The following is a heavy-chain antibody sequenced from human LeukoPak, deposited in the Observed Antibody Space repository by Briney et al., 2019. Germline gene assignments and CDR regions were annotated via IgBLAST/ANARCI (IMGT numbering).Heavy chain of an antibody. V-gene: IGHV3-23*01. CDR2: ISGSGENT. CDR1: GFTFSSYA. Sequence: PGGSLRLSCAASGFTFSSYAMAWVRQAPGKGLQWVSAISGSGENTYYADSVKGRFTISRDNSKNTLDLQMTSLRAGDTAVYYCAKDRGPYSSSSDSWGQGTLVTVSS. D-gene: IGHD6-6*01. J-gene: IGHJ4*02. CDR3: AKDRGPYSSSSDS.